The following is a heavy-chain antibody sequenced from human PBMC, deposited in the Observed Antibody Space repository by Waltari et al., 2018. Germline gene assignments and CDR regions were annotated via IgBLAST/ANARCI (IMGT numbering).Heavy chain of an antibody. Sequence: QVQLVQSGAEVKKPGASVKVSCKASGYTFTSYDINWVRQATGQGREWMGRMNPNSGNTGDAQKFQHRVTMTRNTSKSTAYMELSSLRSEDTAVYYCARRVYSSSWYAEFDYWGQGTLVTVSS. CDR1: GYTFTSYD. CDR3: ARRVYSSSWYAEFDY. J-gene: IGHJ4*02. V-gene: IGHV1-8*01. CDR2: MNPNSGNT. D-gene: IGHD6-13*01.